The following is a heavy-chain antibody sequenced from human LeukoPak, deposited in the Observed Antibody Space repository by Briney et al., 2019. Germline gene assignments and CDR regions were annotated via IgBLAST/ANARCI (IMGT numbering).Heavy chain of an antibody. V-gene: IGHV4-39*07. CDR3: ARVRGYYDIFGVPKDAFDI. Sequence: SETLSLTCTVSGGSISSSSYYWGWIRQPPGKGLEWIGSIYYSGSTYYNPSLKSRVTISVDTSKNQFSLKLSSVTAADTAVYYCARVRGYYDIFGVPKDAFDIWGQGTMVTVSS. CDR2: IYYSGST. J-gene: IGHJ3*02. CDR1: GGSISSSSYY. D-gene: IGHD3-9*01.